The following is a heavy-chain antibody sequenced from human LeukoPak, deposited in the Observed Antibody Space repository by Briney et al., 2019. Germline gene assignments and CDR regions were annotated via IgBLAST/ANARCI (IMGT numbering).Heavy chain of an antibody. J-gene: IGHJ4*02. Sequence: GGSLRLSCAASGFTFSSYGMHWVRQAPGKGLEWVAVIWYGGSNKYYADSVKGRFTISRDNAKNSLFLHVNSLRAEDTAVFYCARSPTRPWTLVGTASLNYLDHWGQGTLVTVSS. CDR1: GFTFSSYG. CDR2: IWYGGSNK. D-gene: IGHD6-19*01. CDR3: ARSPTRPWTLVGTASLNYLDH. V-gene: IGHV3-33*08.